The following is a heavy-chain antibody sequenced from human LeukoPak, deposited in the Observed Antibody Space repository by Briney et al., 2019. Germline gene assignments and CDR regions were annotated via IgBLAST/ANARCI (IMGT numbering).Heavy chain of an antibody. Sequence: ASVKVSCKASGYTFTSYGISWVRQAPGQGLEWMGWISAYNGNTNYAQKLQGRVTMTTDTSTSTAYMELRSLRSEDTAVYYCARDPQSLGYCSGGSCHGGFDPWGQGTLVTVSS. CDR1: GYTFTSYG. CDR2: ISAYNGNT. J-gene: IGHJ5*02. CDR3: ARDPQSLGYCSGGSCHGGFDP. D-gene: IGHD2-15*01. V-gene: IGHV1-18*01.